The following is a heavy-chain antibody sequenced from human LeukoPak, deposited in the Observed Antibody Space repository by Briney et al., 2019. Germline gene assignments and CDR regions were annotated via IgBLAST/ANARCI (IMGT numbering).Heavy chain of an antibody. J-gene: IGHJ4*02. CDR2: IYYSGST. CDR3: ARDHRTVGAVDY. Sequence: SETLSLTCTVSGGSISSGGYYWSWIRQHPGKGLEWIGYIYYSGSTYYNPSLKSRVTISVDTSKNQFSLKLSSVTAADTAVYYCARDHRTVGAVDYWGQGTLVTVSS. CDR1: GGSISSGGYY. V-gene: IGHV4-31*03. D-gene: IGHD1-26*01.